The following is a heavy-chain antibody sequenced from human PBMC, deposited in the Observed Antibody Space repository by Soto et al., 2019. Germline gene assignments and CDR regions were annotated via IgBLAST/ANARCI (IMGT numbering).Heavy chain of an antibody. CDR2: TNYSGNT. D-gene: IGHD4-17*01. CDR3: ATHTVTIRAGFDY. J-gene: IGHJ4*02. V-gene: IGHV4-59*13. Sequence: QVQLQESGPGLVKPSETLSLTCTVSGGSISTYYWDWIRQPPGKELEWIGYTNYSGNTNDNPSHRSRVPISLDTSRNQFSLKLSSVTAADSAIYYCATHTVTIRAGFDYWGPGALVTVSS. CDR1: GGSISTYY.